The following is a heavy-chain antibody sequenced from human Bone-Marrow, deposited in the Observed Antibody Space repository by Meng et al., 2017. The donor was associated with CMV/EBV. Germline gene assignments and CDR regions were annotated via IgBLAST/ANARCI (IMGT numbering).Heavy chain of an antibody. J-gene: IGHJ4*02. V-gene: IGHV4-34*01. D-gene: IGHD6-13*01. Sequence: SETLSLTCAVYGGSFSSYYWSWIRQPPGKGLEWIGEINHSGSTNYNPSLKSRVTISVDTSKNQFSLKLSSVTAADTAVYYCARVSPGAADGSRLFDYWGQGTLVTVSS. CDR2: INHSGST. CDR3: ARVSPGAADGSRLFDY. CDR1: GGSFSSYY.